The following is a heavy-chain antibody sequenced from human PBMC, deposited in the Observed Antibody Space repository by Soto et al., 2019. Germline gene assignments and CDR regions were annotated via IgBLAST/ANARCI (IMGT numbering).Heavy chain of an antibody. V-gene: IGHV1-3*01. CDR2: INAGNGNT. Sequence: ASVKVSCKASGYTFTSYAMHWVRQAPGQRLEWMGWINAGNGNTKYSQKFQGRVTITRDTSASTAYMELSSLRSEDTAVYYCARGPSLGAGYSSSWYNWFDPWREGTLVTVSS. CDR1: GYTFTSYA. CDR3: ARGPSLGAGYSSSWYNWFDP. J-gene: IGHJ5*02. D-gene: IGHD6-13*01.